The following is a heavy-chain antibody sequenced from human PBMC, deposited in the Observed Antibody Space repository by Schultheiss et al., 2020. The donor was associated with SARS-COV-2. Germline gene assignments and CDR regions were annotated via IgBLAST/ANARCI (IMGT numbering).Heavy chain of an antibody. Sequence: GGSLRLSCAASGFTFDDYAMHWVRQAPGKGLEWVSGISWNSGSIGYADSVKGRFTISRDNAKNSLYLQMNSLRAEDTAVYYCAKVRPYYYDSSGYYYGGYFDYWGQGTLVTGSS. J-gene: IGHJ4*02. CDR1: GFTFDDYA. V-gene: IGHV3-9*01. CDR3: AKVRPYYYDSSGYYYGGYFDY. D-gene: IGHD3-22*01. CDR2: ISWNSGSI.